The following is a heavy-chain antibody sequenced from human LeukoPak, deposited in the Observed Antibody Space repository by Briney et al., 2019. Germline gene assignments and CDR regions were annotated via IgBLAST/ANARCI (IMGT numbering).Heavy chain of an antibody. CDR3: ARGVGYNYGLYYQYGMDV. J-gene: IGHJ6*02. V-gene: IGHV1-3*04. CDR1: GYTFTSHV. D-gene: IGHD5-18*01. Sequence: ASVKVSCRASGYTFTSHVIHWMRQAPGPRLDWMGWIDTANGNTQKSQNFQGRVTITRDTSASTAYMELSSLRSEDTAVYYCARGVGYNYGLYYQYGMDVWGQGTTVTVSS. CDR2: IDTANGNT.